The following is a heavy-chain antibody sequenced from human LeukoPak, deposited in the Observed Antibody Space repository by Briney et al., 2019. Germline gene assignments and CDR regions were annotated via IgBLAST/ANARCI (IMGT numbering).Heavy chain of an antibody. CDR1: GFTFSSYA. Sequence: GGSLRLSCAASGFTFSSYAMHWVRQAPGKGLEYVSAISSNGGSTYYANSVKGRFTISRDNSKNTLYLQMGSLRAEDMAVYYCARSSIAFFFDYWGQGTLVSVSS. V-gene: IGHV3-64*01. J-gene: IGHJ4*02. CDR3: ARSSIAFFFDY. D-gene: IGHD2/OR15-2a*01. CDR2: ISSNGGST.